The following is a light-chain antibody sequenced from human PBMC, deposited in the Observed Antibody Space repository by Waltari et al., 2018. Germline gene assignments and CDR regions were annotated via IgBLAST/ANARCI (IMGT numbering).Light chain of an antibody. Sequence: QPLLTQPPSISGAPGQRVTISCSGGSSNIGRNSVNWYEQVPGTAPKLVMFRNDQRPSGVSDRFSGSKSGTSASLAINGLLSADENDYICAAWDDSLNAWIFGGGTRLTVL. CDR1: SSNIGRNS. V-gene: IGLV1-44*01. CDR3: AAWDDSLNAWI. J-gene: IGLJ3*02. CDR2: RND.